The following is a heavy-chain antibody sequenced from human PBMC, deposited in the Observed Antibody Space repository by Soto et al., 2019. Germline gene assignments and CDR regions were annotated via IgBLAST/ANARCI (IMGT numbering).Heavy chain of an antibody. Sequence: EVQLLESGGGLGRSVGSLKLSCAACGFSFSSYAMTWVRQAPGKGREWVSVISDSGTGTYYADSVKGRFTISRDNSKKTLYLQMDSLRADDTAVYYCANANVNGKGANDYWGQGALVTVSS. CDR2: ISDSGTGT. V-gene: IGHV3-23*01. D-gene: IGHD1-26*01. CDR1: GFSFSSYA. J-gene: IGHJ4*02. CDR3: ANANVNGKGANDY.